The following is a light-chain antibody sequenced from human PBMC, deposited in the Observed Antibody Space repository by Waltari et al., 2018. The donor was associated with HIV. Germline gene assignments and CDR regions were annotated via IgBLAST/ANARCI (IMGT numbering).Light chain of an antibody. CDR1: SSTIGAGYD. CDR2: GNS. V-gene: IGLV1-40*01. Sequence: QSVLTQPPSVSGAPGQRVTISCTGSSSTIGAGYDVHWYQQLPGTAPKLLIYGNSNRPSGFPDRFSGSKSGTSASLAITGLLGEDEADYYCQSYDSSLSVWVFGGGTKLTVL. CDR3: QSYDSSLSVWV. J-gene: IGLJ3*02.